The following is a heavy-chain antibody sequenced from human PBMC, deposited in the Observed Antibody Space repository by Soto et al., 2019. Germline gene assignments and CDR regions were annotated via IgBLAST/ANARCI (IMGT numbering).Heavy chain of an antibody. CDR3: ARRSSSSWSSNWFDP. CDR2: IIPIFGTA. CDR1: VVTFSSKS. V-gene: IGHV1-69*13. D-gene: IGHD6-13*01. Sequence: GTSVKVSCKASVVTFSSKSISWVRQAPGQGLEWMGGIIPIFGTANYAQKFQGRVTITADESTSTAYMELSSLRSEDTAVYYCARRSSSSWSSNWFDPWGQGTLVTVSS. J-gene: IGHJ5*02.